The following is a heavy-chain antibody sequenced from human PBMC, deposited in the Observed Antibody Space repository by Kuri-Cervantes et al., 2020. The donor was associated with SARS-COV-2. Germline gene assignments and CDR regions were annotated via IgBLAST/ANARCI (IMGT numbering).Heavy chain of an antibody. CDR2: TFYRSKWHN. V-gene: IGHV6-1*01. Sequence: SQTLSLTCAISGDSVSSNSAAWSWIRHSPSRGLEWLGRTFYRSKWHNDYAVSVKGRITISPDTSKNQFSLRLNSVTPEDTAVYYCAGGSSGRDYWGQGTLVTVSS. J-gene: IGHJ4*02. D-gene: IGHD6-19*01. CDR3: AGGSSGRDY. CDR1: GDSVSSNSAA.